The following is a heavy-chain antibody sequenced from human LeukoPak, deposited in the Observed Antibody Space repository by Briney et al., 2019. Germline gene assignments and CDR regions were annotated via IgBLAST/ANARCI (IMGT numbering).Heavy chain of an antibody. CDR3: AREMGGYDFSYFDY. CDR1: GGSISSYY. Sequence: SQTLSLTCTVSGGSISSYYWSWIRQPPGKGLEWIGRIYTSGSTNYNPSLKSRVTMSVDTSKNQFSLKLSSVTAADTAVYYCAREMGGYDFSYFDYWGQGTLVTVSS. V-gene: IGHV4-4*07. J-gene: IGHJ4*02. CDR2: IYTSGST. D-gene: IGHD5-12*01.